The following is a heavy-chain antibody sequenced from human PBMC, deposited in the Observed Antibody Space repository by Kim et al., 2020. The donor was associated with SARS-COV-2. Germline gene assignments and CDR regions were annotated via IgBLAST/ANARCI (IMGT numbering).Heavy chain of an antibody. CDR3: VKDMVTYSSSLLYY. V-gene: IGHV3-64D*09. J-gene: IGHJ4*02. Sequence: ADSVKGRFTISRDNSKNTLYLQMSSLRAEDTAVYYCVKDMVTYSSSLLYYWGQGTLVTVSS. D-gene: IGHD6-13*01.